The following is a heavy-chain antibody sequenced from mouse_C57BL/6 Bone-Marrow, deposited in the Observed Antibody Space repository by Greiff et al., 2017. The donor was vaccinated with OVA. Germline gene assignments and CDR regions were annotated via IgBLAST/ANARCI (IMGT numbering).Heavy chain of an antibody. CDR1: GFTFTDYG. J-gene: IGHJ4*01. CDR2: ISSGSGTT. V-gene: IGHV5-17*01. CDR3: MRLYDGNRCAMDY. Sequence: EVKLMESGAGLVKPGGSLKLSCAASGFTFTDYGMHWVRQAPEKGLEWVAYISSGSGTTYYADTVKGRFTISRDKAKNTLFLQMTSLRSEDTAVYYGMRLYDGNRCAMDYWGQGTSVTVSS. D-gene: IGHD2-1*01.